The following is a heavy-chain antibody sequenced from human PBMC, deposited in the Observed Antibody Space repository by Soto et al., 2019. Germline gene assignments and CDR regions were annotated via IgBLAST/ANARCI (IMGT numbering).Heavy chain of an antibody. CDR2: VNGDGSST. Sequence: EVQLVESGGGLVQPGGSLRLSCAASGFTFSSYWMHWVRQAPGKGLVWVSRVNGDGSSTSYADSVKGRFTISRDNDKNTLYLQLNSMRVEDIALYYFLRGGQSTRSELDYWGQGTLVTVSS. D-gene: IGHD1-26*01. J-gene: IGHJ4*02. CDR3: LRGGQSTRSELDY. V-gene: IGHV3-74*01. CDR1: GFTFSSYW.